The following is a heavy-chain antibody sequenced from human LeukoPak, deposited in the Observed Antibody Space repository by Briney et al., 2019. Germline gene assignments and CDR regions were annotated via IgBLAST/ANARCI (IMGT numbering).Heavy chain of an antibody. Sequence: SETLSLTCTVSGGSISSYYWSWIRQPPGKGLEWIGYIYYSGSTNYNPSLKSRVTISVDTSRNQFSLKLSSVTAADTAVYYCARSGAQWLEVFDYWGQGTLVTVSS. V-gene: IGHV4-59*08. CDR1: GGSISSYY. CDR2: IYYSGST. J-gene: IGHJ4*02. D-gene: IGHD6-19*01. CDR3: ARSGAQWLEVFDY.